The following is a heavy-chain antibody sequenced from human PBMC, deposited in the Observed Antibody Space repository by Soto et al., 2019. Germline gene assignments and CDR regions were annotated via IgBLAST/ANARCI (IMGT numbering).Heavy chain of an antibody. D-gene: IGHD1-26*01. Sequence: SETLSLTCAVYGGSFSGYYWSWIRQPPGKGLEWIGEINHSGSTNYNPSLKSRVTISVDTSKNQFSLKLSSVTAADTAVYYCARGPLGGATQNTFDYWGKGTLVTVYS. CDR1: GGSFSGYY. CDR2: INHSGST. CDR3: ARGPLGGATQNTFDY. V-gene: IGHV4-34*01. J-gene: IGHJ4*02.